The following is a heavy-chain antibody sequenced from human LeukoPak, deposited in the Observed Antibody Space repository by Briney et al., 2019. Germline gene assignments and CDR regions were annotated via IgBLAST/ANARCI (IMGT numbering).Heavy chain of an antibody. CDR1: GGSISTYY. V-gene: IGHV4-59*08. CDR3: ARHAGGCNSASCYNYYYYGMDV. D-gene: IGHD2-2*02. Sequence: SETLSLTCTVSGGSISTYYWSWIRQPPGKGLEWIGYTYYSGSTNSNPSLKSRVTISVDTSKNQFSLKLSSVTAADTAVYFCARHAGGCNSASCYNYYYYGMDVWGQGTTVTVSS. CDR2: TYYSGST. J-gene: IGHJ6*02.